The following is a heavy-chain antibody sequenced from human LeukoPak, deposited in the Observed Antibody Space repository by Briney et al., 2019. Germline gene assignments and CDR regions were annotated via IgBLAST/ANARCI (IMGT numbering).Heavy chain of an antibody. Sequence: ASVKVSCKASGYTFTGYYMHWVRQAPGQGLEWMGWINPNSGGTNYAQKFQGRVTMTRDTSISTAYLQWSSLKASDTAMYYCARHGSGWYSVDYWGQGTLVTVSS. D-gene: IGHD6-19*01. V-gene: IGHV1-2*02. CDR3: ARHGSGWYSVDY. CDR2: INPNSGGT. J-gene: IGHJ4*02. CDR1: GYTFTGYY.